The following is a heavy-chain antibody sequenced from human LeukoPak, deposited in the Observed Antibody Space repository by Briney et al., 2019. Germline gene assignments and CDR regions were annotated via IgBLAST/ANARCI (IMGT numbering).Heavy chain of an antibody. D-gene: IGHD3-10*01. CDR1: GGSISSYY. J-gene: IGHJ5*02. CDR3: ARMVRGVGWFDP. CDR2: IYYSGST. V-gene: IGHV4-59*08. Sequence: PSETLSLTCTVSGGSISSYYWSWIRQPPGKGLEWIGYIYYSGSTNYNPSLKSRVPISVDTSKNQFSLKLSSVTAADTAVYYCARMVRGVGWFDPWGQGTLVTVSS.